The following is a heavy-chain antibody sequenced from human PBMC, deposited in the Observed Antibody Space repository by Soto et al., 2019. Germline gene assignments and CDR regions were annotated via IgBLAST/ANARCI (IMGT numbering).Heavy chain of an antibody. D-gene: IGHD3-10*01. CDR3: AKEGKVLLWFGELFQANSYFYGMDR. J-gene: IGHJ6*02. V-gene: IGHV3-23*01. Sequence: PGGSLRISCAASGFTFSSYAMSWVRQAPGKGLEWVSAISGSGGSTYYADSVKGRFTISRDNSTNTLYLQMNSLRAEDTAVYNCAKEGKVLLWFGELFQANSYFYGMDRWGQGTMDT. CDR1: GFTFSSYA. CDR2: ISGSGGST.